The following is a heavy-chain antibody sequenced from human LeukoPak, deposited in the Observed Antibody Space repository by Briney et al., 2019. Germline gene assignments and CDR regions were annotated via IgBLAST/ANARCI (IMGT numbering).Heavy chain of an antibody. Sequence: ASVKVSCKASGGTFSSYAISWVRQAPGQGLEWMGGIIPIFGTANYAQKFQGRVTITVDESTSTAYMELSSLRSEDTAVYYCARDLALGRYLGWFDPWGQGTLVTVSS. J-gene: IGHJ5*02. CDR2: IIPIFGTA. D-gene: IGHD1-26*01. CDR3: ARDLALGRYLGWFDP. CDR1: GGTFSSYA. V-gene: IGHV1-69*13.